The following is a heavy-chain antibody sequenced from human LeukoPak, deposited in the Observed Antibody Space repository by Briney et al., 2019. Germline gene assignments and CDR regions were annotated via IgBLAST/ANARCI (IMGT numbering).Heavy chain of an antibody. CDR2: ISAYNGNT. Sequence: AASVKVSCKASGYTFTSYGISWVRQAPGQGLEWMGWISAYNGNTNYAQKLQGRVTMTTDTSTSTAYMELRSLRSDDTAVYYCARDPEDQDGYSSGWYIWGQGTLVTVSS. J-gene: IGHJ4*02. D-gene: IGHD6-19*01. V-gene: IGHV1-18*01. CDR3: ARDPEDQDGYSSGWYI. CDR1: GYTFTSYG.